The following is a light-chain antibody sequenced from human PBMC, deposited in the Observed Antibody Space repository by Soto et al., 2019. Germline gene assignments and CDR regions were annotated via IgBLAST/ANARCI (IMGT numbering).Light chain of an antibody. CDR3: QQYDSSPSS. V-gene: IGKV3-15*01. CDR2: DSS. CDR1: QGIGST. J-gene: IGKJ4*01. Sequence: EIVLTQSPAALSVSPGERVTLSCRASQGIGSTLAWYQQKPGQTPRLLIYDSSTRAIGIPTRFSGSRYGTEFTLTINGLQSEDFAVYYCQQYDSSPSSFGGGTKVDIK.